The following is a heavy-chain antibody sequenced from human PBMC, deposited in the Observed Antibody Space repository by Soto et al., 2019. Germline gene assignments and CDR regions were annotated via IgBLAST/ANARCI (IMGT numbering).Heavy chain of an antibody. D-gene: IGHD2-15*01. CDR3: ARGVGLRWGIGYCSGGSCYSNAFDI. V-gene: IGHV3-33*01. Sequence: QVQLVESGGGVVQPGRSLRLSCAASGFTFSSYGMHWVRQAPGKGLEWVAVIWYDGSNKYYADSVKGRFTISRDNSKNTLYLQMNSLRAEDTAVYYCARGVGLRWGIGYCSGGSCYSNAFDIWGQGTMVTVSS. J-gene: IGHJ3*02. CDR2: IWYDGSNK. CDR1: GFTFSSYG.